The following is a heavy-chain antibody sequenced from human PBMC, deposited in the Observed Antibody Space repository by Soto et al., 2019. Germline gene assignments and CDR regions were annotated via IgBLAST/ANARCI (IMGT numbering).Heavy chain of an antibody. V-gene: IGHV1-3*01. CDR2: INAGNGNT. CDR1: GYTFTSYA. Sequence: QVQLVQSGAEVKKPEASVKVSCKASGYTFTSYAMHWVRQAPGQRLEWMGWINAGNGNTQYSQKFQGRVTITRDTSASTAYMDLSSLRSEDTAVYFCARGACSGGNCYSFHFDYWGQGTLVTVSS. D-gene: IGHD2-15*01. J-gene: IGHJ4*02. CDR3: ARGACSGGNCYSFHFDY.